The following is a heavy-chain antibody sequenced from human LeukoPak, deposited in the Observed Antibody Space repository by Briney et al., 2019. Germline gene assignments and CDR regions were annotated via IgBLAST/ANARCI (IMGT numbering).Heavy chain of an antibody. CDR2: IYYSGST. CDR3: ARLTPLNAAVAAGGVDY. Sequence: SETLSLTCTVSGGSFSSYYWTWIRQPPGKGLEWIAYIYYSGSTKYNPSLKSRVTISVDTSKNQFSLKLSSVTAADTAVYYCARLTPLNAAVAAGGVDYWGQGTLVTVSS. V-gene: IGHV4-59*08. J-gene: IGHJ4*02. D-gene: IGHD6-13*01. CDR1: GGSFSSYY.